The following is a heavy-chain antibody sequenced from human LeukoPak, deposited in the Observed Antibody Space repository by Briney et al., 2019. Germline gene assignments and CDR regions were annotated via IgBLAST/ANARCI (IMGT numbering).Heavy chain of an antibody. D-gene: IGHD2-21*01. Sequence: SETLSLTCTVSGGSISSYYWSWIRQPPGKGLEWIGYIHYSGSANYNPSLKSRVTISVDTSKNQFSLKLSSVTAADTAVYYCARIAAEYYFDYWGQGTLVTVSS. V-gene: IGHV4-59*08. J-gene: IGHJ4*02. CDR2: IHYSGSA. CDR3: ARIAAEYYFDY. CDR1: GGSISSYY.